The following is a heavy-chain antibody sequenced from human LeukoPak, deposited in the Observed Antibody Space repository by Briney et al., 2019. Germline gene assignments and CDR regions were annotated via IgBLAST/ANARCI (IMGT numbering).Heavy chain of an antibody. Sequence: GASVKVSSKASGYTFTSYGISWVRQAPGQGLEWMGWISAYNGNTNYAQKLQGRVTMTTDTSTSTAYMELSSLRSEDTAVYYCARDMFEGPGVTDYFDYWGQGTLVTVSS. J-gene: IGHJ4*02. D-gene: IGHD4-11*01. V-gene: IGHV1-18*01. CDR2: ISAYNGNT. CDR1: GYTFTSYG. CDR3: ARDMFEGPGVTDYFDY.